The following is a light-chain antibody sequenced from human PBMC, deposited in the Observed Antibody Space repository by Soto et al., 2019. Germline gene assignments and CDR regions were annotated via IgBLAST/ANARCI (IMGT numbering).Light chain of an antibody. CDR3: QQYNSYPRT. J-gene: IGKJ1*01. V-gene: IGKV1-5*01. CDR2: EAS. Sequence: DIQLTQSPSTLSASVGDRVTITCRASQSINFWLAWFQQKPGKAPKLLIYEASILEGGVPSTFSGSRSGTEFTLTISSLQPDDFATYYCQQYNSYPRTFGQGTKVEIK. CDR1: QSINFW.